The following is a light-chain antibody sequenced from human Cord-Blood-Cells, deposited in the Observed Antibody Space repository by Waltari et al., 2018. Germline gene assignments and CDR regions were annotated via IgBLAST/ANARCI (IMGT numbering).Light chain of an antibody. Sequence: QSALTQPASVSGSPGQSITIPCTRTSRDVGGSYYASWYQQHPGKAPKLMIYDVSKRPSGVSNRFSGSKSGNTASLTISGLQAEDEADYYCSSYTSSSTWVFGGGTKLTVL. V-gene: IGLV2-14*01. CDR3: SSYTSSSTWV. CDR2: DVS. CDR1: SRDVGGSYY. J-gene: IGLJ3*02.